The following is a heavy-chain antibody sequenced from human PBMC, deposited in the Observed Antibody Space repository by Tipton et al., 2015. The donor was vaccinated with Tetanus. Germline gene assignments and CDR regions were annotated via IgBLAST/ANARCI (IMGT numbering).Heavy chain of an antibody. V-gene: IGHV1-46*01. CDR3: ARSEPEHLFLWGHDY. D-gene: IGHD2/OR15-2a*01. J-gene: IGHJ4*02. Sequence: QSGAEVKKPGASVKVSCKASGYTFTRYYIHWVRQAPGQGLEWMGEINPSGGSTNYAQKFQDRVTMTTDTSTSTAYMELRSLRSDDTAVYYCARSEPEHLFLWGHDYWGQGTLVTVSS. CDR2: INPSGGST. CDR1: GYTFTRYY.